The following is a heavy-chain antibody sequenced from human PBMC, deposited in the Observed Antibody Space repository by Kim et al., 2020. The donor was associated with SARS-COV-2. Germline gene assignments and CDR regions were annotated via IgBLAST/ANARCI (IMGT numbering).Heavy chain of an antibody. D-gene: IGHD7-27*01. CDR2: IYSSGGT. CDR1: GGSINSGSYY. J-gene: IGHJ4*02. CDR3: ASPPNWDHAFDN. V-gene: IGHV4-31*03. Sequence: SETLSLTCTVSGGSINSGSYYWNWIRQHPGKGLEWIGYIYSSGGTSYNPSLKSRVSISIDTSKNQFSLNLSSVTVADTAVYYCASPPNWDHAFDNWGQGTLVTVSS.